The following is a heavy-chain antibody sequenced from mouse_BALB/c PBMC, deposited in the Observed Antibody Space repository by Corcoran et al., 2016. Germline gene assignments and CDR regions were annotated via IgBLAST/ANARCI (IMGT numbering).Heavy chain of an antibody. CDR3: ATGFAY. V-gene: IGHV9-3*02. CDR2: INTNTGEP. Sequence: QIQLVQSGPELKKPGETVKISCKASGYTFTNYGMNWVKQAPGKGLKWRGWINTNTGEPTYAEEFKGRFAFSLETSASTAYLQINNLKNEDTATYFCATGFAYWGQGTLVTVSA. CDR1: GYTFTNYG. J-gene: IGHJ3*01.